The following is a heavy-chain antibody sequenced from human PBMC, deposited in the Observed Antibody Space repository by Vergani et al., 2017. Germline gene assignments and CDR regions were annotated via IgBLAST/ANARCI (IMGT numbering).Heavy chain of an antibody. CDR2: ISGPGLST. Sequence: EVHLLESGGGLVQSGGSLRLSSVASVFTFSNSAVCWVRQGTGRALGWVSSISGPGLSTYNADSVKGRFSISRDNSKNTVFLQMHSLRDEDTAIYYCVKEKIDLGSYFFDSWGHGTQVTVSS. CDR1: VFTFSNSA. D-gene: IGHD2/OR15-2a*01. J-gene: IGHJ4*01. V-gene: IGHV3-23*01. CDR3: VKEKIDLGSYFFDS.